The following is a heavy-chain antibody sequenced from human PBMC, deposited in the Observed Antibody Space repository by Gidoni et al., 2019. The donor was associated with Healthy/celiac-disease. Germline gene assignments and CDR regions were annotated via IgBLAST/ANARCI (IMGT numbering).Heavy chain of an antibody. Sequence: QVQLVQSGAEVKKPGASVKVSCKASGYTFTSYAMHWVRQAPRQRLEWMGWINAGNGNTKYSQKFQGRVTITRDTSASTAYMELSSLRSEDTAVYYCARDGYSYGYFDYWGQGTLVTVSS. J-gene: IGHJ4*02. V-gene: IGHV1-3*01. D-gene: IGHD5-18*01. CDR1: GYTFTSYA. CDR2: INAGNGNT. CDR3: ARDGYSYGYFDY.